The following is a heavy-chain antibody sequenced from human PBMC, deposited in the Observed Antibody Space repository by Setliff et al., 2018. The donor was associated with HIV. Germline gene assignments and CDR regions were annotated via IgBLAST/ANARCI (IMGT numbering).Heavy chain of an antibody. J-gene: IGHJ6*03. CDR3: VRGVQSPPHYSYYYMDV. D-gene: IGHD3-3*01. CDR2: IIPILGVA. Sequence: SVKVFCKASRSTFNSHTINWVRQAPGQGLDWMGRIIPILGVANYAQRFQGKVAITADKSTSTAYMELTSLRFDDTAMYYCVRGVQSPPHYSYYYMDVWGEGTMVTVSS. V-gene: IGHV1-69*02. CDR1: RSTFNSHT.